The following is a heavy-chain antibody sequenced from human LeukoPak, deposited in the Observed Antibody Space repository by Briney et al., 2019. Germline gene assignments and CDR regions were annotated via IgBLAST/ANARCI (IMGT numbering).Heavy chain of an antibody. CDR1: GFTVSSNY. D-gene: IGHD3-22*01. CDR3: ARASYYDSSGYYFFDY. J-gene: IGHJ4*02. V-gene: IGHV3-53*01. Sequence: GGSLRLSCAASGFTVSSNYMSWVRQAPGKGLEWVSVIYSGGSTYYADSVKGRLTISRDNSKNTLYLQMNSLRAEDTAVYYCARASYYDSSGYYFFDYWGQGTLVTVSS. CDR2: IYSGGST.